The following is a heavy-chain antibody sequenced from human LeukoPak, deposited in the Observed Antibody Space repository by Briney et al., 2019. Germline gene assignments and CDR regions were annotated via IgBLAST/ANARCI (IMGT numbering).Heavy chain of an antibody. CDR2: ISGGGGNT. D-gene: IGHD1-26*01. J-gene: IGHJ1*01. Sequence: GGSLRLSCAASGFTFSSYAMSWVRQAPGKGLEWVSAISGGGGNTYYADSVKGRFTISRDISKNTLYLQMNSLRAEDTAVYYCAKGRTSGHEYFQHWGQGTLVTVSS. CDR3: AKGRTSGHEYFQH. V-gene: IGHV3-23*01. CDR1: GFTFSSYA.